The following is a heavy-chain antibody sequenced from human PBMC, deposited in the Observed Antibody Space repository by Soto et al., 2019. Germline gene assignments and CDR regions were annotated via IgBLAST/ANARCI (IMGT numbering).Heavy chain of an antibody. CDR1: GGTFSSYT. D-gene: IGHD6-13*01. CDR3: ARERIAAAGTGFDP. V-gene: IGHV1-69*04. CDR2: IIPSLGIA. Sequence: ASVKVSCKASGGTFSSYTISWVRQAPGQGLEWMGRIIPSLGIANYAQKFQGRVTITADKSTSTAYMELSSLRSEDTAVYYCARERIAAAGTGFDPWGQGTLVTVSS. J-gene: IGHJ5*02.